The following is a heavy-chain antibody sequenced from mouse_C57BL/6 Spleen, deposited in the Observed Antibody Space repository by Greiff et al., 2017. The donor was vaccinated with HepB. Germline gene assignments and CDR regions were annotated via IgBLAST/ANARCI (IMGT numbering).Heavy chain of an antibody. V-gene: IGHV5-4*01. CDR2: ISDGGSYT. CDR3: ARDPLYGYDDGGAWFAY. J-gene: IGHJ3*01. D-gene: IGHD2-2*01. Sequence: EVKVVESGGGLVKPGGSLKLSCAASGFTFSSYAMSWVRQTPEKRLEWVATISDGGSYTYYPDNVKGRFTISRDNAKNNLYLQMSHLKSEDTAMYYCARDPLYGYDDGGAWFAYWGQGTLVTVSA. CDR1: GFTFSSYA.